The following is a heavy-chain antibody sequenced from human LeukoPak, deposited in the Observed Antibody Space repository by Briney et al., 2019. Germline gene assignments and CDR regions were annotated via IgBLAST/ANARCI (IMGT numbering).Heavy chain of an antibody. CDR3: AFGTGREGYMDV. CDR2: INSDGSST. V-gene: IGHV3-74*01. CDR1: GFTFSSYW. D-gene: IGHD2-8*02. Sequence: GGSLRLSCAASGFTFSSYWMHWVRQAPGEGLVWVSFINSDGSSTGYADSVRGRFTVSRDNAKNTLYLHVNSLRVEDTAVYYCAFGTGREGYMDVWGKGTTVTVSS. J-gene: IGHJ6*03.